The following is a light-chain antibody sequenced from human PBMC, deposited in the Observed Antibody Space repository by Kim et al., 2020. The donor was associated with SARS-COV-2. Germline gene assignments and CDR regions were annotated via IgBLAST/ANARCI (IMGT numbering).Light chain of an antibody. J-gene: IGLJ2*01. CDR3: LLFYSGAFI. Sequence: PGGAVTLTCGSSTGPVTSDHFPYWFQQKPGQAPKTLISDTTSKHSCTPARFSGFLLGGKAALTLSGAQPEDEADYYCLLFYSGAFIFGGGTQLTVL. V-gene: IGLV7-46*01. CDR1: TGPVTSDHF. CDR2: DTT.